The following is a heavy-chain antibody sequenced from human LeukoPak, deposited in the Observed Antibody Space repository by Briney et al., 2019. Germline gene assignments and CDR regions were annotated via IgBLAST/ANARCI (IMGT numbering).Heavy chain of an antibody. Sequence: PGGSLRLSCAASGVTFSSYSMNWVRQAPGKGLEWVSHISTSGSSIHYADSVKGRFTISRDNAKNSLYLQMNSLRGEDTAVYYCARDATTELGTVYMDVWGKGTTVTISS. CDR3: ARDATTELGTVYMDV. CDR2: ISTSGSSI. D-gene: IGHD2-8*02. J-gene: IGHJ6*03. V-gene: IGHV3-48*04. CDR1: GVTFSSYS.